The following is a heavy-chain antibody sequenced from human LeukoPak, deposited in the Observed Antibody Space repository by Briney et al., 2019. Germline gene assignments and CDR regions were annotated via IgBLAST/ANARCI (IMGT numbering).Heavy chain of an antibody. V-gene: IGHV4-59*01. CDR1: GGSISSYY. D-gene: IGHD2-2*01. Sequence: SETLSLTCTVSGGSISSYYWSWIRQPPGKGLEWIGYIYYSGSTNYNPSLKSRVTISVDTSKNQFSLKLSSVTAADTAVYYCARVRDIVVPSIYFDYWGQGTLVTVSS. J-gene: IGHJ4*02. CDR2: IYYSGST. CDR3: ARVRDIVVPSIYFDY.